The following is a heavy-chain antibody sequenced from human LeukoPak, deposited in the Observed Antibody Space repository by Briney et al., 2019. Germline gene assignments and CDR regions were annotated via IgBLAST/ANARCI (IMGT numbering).Heavy chain of an antibody. J-gene: IGHJ4*02. CDR3: SRENGAFSPFGY. CDR1: GGSITSTNW. Sequence: SETLSLTCGVSGGSITSTNWWRWVRQPPGQGLEWIGEVSLSGLTNYNPSLSSRVIMALDTSKNHLSLHLTSVTAADTAVYYCSRENGAFSPFGYWGQGYLVTVLS. CDR2: VSLSGLT. V-gene: IGHV4-4*02. D-gene: IGHD2-8*01.